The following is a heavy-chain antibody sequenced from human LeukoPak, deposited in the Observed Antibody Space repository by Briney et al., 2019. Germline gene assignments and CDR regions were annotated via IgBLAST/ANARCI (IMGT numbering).Heavy chain of an antibody. CDR3: ARDQRVTGRPDIDY. Sequence: GGSVRLSCAASGFTFRNHWMHWVRQTPGKGLVWVSRISSDGSSTTYADSVRGRFTISRDSAKNTLYLQMNNLRAEDTAMYYCARDQRVTGRPDIDYWGQGTLVIVSS. V-gene: IGHV3-74*03. D-gene: IGHD6-6*01. J-gene: IGHJ4*02. CDR1: GFTFRNHW. CDR2: ISSDGSST.